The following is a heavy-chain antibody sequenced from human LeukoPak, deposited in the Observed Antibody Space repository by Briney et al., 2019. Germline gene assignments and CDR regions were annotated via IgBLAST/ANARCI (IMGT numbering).Heavy chain of an antibody. D-gene: IGHD3-3*01. J-gene: IGHJ4*02. Sequence: GSLRLSCAASGFTFSSYWMSWVRQAPGKGLEWVANIKHDGSEKYYVDSVKGRFAISRDNAKNSLYLQMNSLRAEDTAVYYCARAPREWLLGYYFDYWGQGTLVTVSS. CDR3: ARAPREWLLGYYFDY. V-gene: IGHV3-7*01. CDR2: IKHDGSEK. CDR1: GFTFSSYW.